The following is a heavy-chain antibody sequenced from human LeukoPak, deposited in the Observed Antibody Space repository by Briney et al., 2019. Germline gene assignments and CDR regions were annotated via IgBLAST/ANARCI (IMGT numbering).Heavy chain of an antibody. CDR3: ARGGNYDHRDAFDI. J-gene: IGHJ3*02. V-gene: IGHV1-2*02. CDR1: GYTFIGYY. CDR2: INPHNGDT. Sequence: ASVKVSCKASGYTFIGYYLHWVRQAPGQGLEWMGWINPHNGDTNYAQKFQGRVTMTRDTSISTAYMELSRLRSDDTAVYYCARGGNYDHRDAFDIWGQGTMVTVSS. D-gene: IGHD4-11*01.